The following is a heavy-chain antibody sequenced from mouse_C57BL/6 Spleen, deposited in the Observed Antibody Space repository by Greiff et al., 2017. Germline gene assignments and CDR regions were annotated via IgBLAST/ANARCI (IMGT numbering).Heavy chain of an antibody. J-gene: IGHJ4*01. CDR3: ARRLGDAMDY. D-gene: IGHD4-1*01. CDR2: ISSVGSYT. CDR1: GLTISSYG. V-gene: IGHV5-6*01. Sequence: EVHLVESGGDLVKPGGSLTFSCAASGLTISSYGMSWVRQTPDKRLEWVATISSVGSYTYSPDSVKGRFNISRDYAKNTLYLQMSSLKSEDADMYYCARRLGDAMDYWGQGTSVTVSS.